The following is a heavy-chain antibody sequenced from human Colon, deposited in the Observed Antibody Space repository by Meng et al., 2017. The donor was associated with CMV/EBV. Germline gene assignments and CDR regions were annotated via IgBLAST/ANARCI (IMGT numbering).Heavy chain of an antibody. CDR1: GGFFNNYA. CDR2: IIPIVDLA. CDR3: GSYSSAYHYYYGMDV. J-gene: IGHJ6*02. Sequence: SVQVSCKAAGGFFNNYALNWVRQAPGQGLEWIGGIIPIVDLANYTQKFQGRVTITEDKSTSTAYMELSSMRSEDTAVYYCGSYSSAYHYYYGMDVWGQGTTVTVSS. V-gene: IGHV1-69*10. D-gene: IGHD3-22*01.